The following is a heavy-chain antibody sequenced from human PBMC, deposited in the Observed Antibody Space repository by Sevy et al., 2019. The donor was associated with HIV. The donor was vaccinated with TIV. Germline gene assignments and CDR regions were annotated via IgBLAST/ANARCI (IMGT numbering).Heavy chain of an antibody. CDR3: ARERIAVAGMGYYFDF. CDR2: IWYDGTNK. V-gene: IGHV3-33*01. Sequence: GGSLRLSCAASGFSFSGYGMHWVRQAPGKGLEWVAVIWYDGTNKGYKDSVKGRYTISRDNSKNTLYLQMNSLRAEDTTVYYCARERIAVAGMGYYFDFWGQRTLVTVSS. D-gene: IGHD6-19*01. CDR1: GFSFSGYG. J-gene: IGHJ4*02.